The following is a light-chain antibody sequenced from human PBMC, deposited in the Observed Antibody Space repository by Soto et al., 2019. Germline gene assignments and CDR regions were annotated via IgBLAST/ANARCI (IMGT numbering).Light chain of an antibody. CDR2: DAS. CDR1: QSVSSY. Sequence: EIVLTQSPATLSLSPGNRATLSCRASQSVSSYLAWYQQKPGQAPRLLIYDASNRATGIPARFSGSGSGTDFTLTITSLKPEDFAVYYCQQRSNWPSTSGGGTKVEIK. CDR3: QQRSNWPST. V-gene: IGKV3-11*01. J-gene: IGKJ4*01.